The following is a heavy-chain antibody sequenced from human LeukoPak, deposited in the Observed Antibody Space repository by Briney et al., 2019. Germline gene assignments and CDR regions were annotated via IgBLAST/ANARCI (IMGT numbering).Heavy chain of an antibody. J-gene: IGHJ6*02. D-gene: IGHD1-26*01. CDR1: GFTFDDYA. V-gene: IGHV3-9*01. Sequence: PGRSLRLSCAASGFTFDDYAMHWVRQAPGKGLEWVSGISWNIGSIGYADSVKGRFTISRDNAKNSLYLQMNSLRAEDTALYYCAKDIWEGESGYYYYYGMDVWGQGTTVTVSS. CDR3: AKDIWEGESGYYYYYGMDV. CDR2: ISWNIGSI.